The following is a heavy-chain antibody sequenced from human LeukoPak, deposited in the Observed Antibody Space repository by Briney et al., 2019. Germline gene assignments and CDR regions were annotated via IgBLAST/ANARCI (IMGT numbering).Heavy chain of an antibody. D-gene: IGHD6-13*01. CDR3: ARGPHSSSPNWFDP. J-gene: IGHJ5*02. CDR2: INAGNGNT. CDR1: GYTFTSYG. Sequence: GASVKVSCKASGYTFTSYGITWVRQAPGQRLEWMGWINAGNGNTKYSQKFQGRVTITRDTSASTAYMELSSLRSEDTAVYYCARGPHSSSPNWFDPWGQGTLVTVSS. V-gene: IGHV1-3*01.